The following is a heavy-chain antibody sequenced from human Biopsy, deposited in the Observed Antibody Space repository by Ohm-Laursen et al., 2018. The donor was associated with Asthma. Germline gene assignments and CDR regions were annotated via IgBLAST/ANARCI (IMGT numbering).Heavy chain of an antibody. V-gene: IGHV4-30-4*01. CDR2: IHYSGST. D-gene: IGHD6-19*01. CDR3: ARASVAASSNWFDP. Sequence: SQTLSLTCTVSGASIKTDDHYWSWLRQPPGKGLEWVGFIHYSGSTSYNPSLKGGVTISVDTSKNQFSLKLCSVTAADTAVYYCARASVAASSNWFDPWGQGTLVTVSS. CDR1: GASIKTDDHY. J-gene: IGHJ5*02.